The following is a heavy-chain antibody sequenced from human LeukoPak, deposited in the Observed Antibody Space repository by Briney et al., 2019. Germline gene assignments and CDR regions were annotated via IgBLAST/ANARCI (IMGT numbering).Heavy chain of an antibody. Sequence: AGGSLRLSCAASGFTFSSYSMNWVRQAPGKGLEWVSSISSSSSYIYYADSVKGRFTISRDNAKNSLYLQMNSLRAEDTAVYYCAKGPGVGQQLVLWGQGTLVTVSS. D-gene: IGHD6-13*01. CDR2: ISSSSSYI. J-gene: IGHJ4*02. CDR3: AKGPGVGQQLVL. V-gene: IGHV3-21*04. CDR1: GFTFSSYS.